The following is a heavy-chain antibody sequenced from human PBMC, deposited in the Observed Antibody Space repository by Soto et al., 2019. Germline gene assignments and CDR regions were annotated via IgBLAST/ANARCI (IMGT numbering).Heavy chain of an antibody. CDR3: ARDTPDRGYFDY. J-gene: IGHJ4*02. CDR1: GITVSYYY. CDR2: ISSSSSYT. V-gene: IGHV3-11*06. Sequence: GGSLRLGCAASGITVSYYYMSWIRQAPGKGLEWISYISSSSSYTNYADSVKGRFTISRDNAKNSLYLQMNSLRAEDTAVYYCARDTPDRGYFDYWGQGTLVTVSS. D-gene: IGHD3-22*01.